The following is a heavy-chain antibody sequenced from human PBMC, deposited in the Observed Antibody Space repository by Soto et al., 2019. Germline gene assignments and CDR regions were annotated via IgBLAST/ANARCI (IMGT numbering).Heavy chain of an antibody. CDR2: ISAYNGNT. D-gene: IGHD4-17*01. CDR3: ARATTVTSRDGMDV. Sequence: ASVKVSCKASGYTFTNYATHWVRQAPGQRLEWMGWISAYNGNTNYVQKFQGRVTMTTDTSTSTAYLELRSLRSDDTAVYYCARATTVTSRDGMDVWGQGTTVTVSS. CDR1: GYTFTNYA. J-gene: IGHJ6*02. V-gene: IGHV1-18*01.